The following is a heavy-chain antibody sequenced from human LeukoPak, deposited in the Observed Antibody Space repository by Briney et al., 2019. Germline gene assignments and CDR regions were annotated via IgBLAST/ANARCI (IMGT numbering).Heavy chain of an antibody. CDR3: ARESTSYYFDY. D-gene: IGHD2-2*01. Sequence: QPGGSLRLSCAASGFTFSSYAMHWVRQAPGKGLEWVAVISYDGSNKYYADSVKGRFTISRDNSKNTLYLQMNSLRAEDTAVYYCARESTSYYFDYWGQGILVTVSS. J-gene: IGHJ4*02. CDR1: GFTFSSYA. V-gene: IGHV3-30-3*01. CDR2: ISYDGSNK.